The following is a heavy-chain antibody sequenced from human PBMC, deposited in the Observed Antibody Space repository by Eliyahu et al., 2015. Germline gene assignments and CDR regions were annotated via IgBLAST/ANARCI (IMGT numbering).Heavy chain of an antibody. Sequence: QVLLVESGGGEVQPGRSLXLSCAASGFRFXYFGMHWVRQAPGKGLGXVAXXXYDGSQKDYADSVKGRFTISRDNSKNTVYLQMNNLRPKDTAIYYCARGSGTSIFYLIDYWGQGTQVAVPS. CDR1: GFRFXYFG. J-gene: IGHJ4*02. CDR3: ARGSGTSIFYLIDY. D-gene: IGHD3-3*01. V-gene: IGHV3-30*03. CDR2: XXYDGSQK.